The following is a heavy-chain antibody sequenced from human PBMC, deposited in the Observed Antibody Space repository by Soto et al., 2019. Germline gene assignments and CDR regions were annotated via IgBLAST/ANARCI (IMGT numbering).Heavy chain of an antibody. D-gene: IGHD2-21*01. CDR1: SASVSNHY. J-gene: IGHJ2*01. CDR2: ISFCGTT. CDR3: ANVSDASRDWYFDL. V-gene: IGHV4-59*02. Sequence: SETLSLTCTVSSASVSNHYWGWNRQPPGGGLGWMGYISFCGTTNYNPSLKSRLNISTDTSNNHFSLHLSSVTAATTAVYYSANVSDASRDWYFDLWGRGTLVTVSS.